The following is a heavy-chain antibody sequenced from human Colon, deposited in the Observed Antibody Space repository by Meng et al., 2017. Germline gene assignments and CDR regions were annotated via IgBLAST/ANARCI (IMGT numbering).Heavy chain of an antibody. CDR1: GGSFSGYY. D-gene: IGHD5-12*01. Sequence: QVQRQQVGAGLLKPSETLSLTCAVYGGSFSGYYWSWIRQPPGKGLEWIGEINHSGSTNYNPSLKSRVTISVDTSKNQFSLKLSSVTAADTAVYYCARGRYSGYLPWGQGTLVTVSS. V-gene: IGHV4-34*01. J-gene: IGHJ5*02. CDR2: INHSGST. CDR3: ARGRYSGYLP.